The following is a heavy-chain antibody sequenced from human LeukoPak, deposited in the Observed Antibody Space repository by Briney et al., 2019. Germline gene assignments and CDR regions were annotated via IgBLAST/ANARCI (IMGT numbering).Heavy chain of an antibody. D-gene: IGHD2-2*01. CDR2: IKSKTDGGTT. CDR1: GFTFSNAW. CDR3: TTDPGYCTSTRCHAGLS. Sequence: PGGSLRLSCAASGFTFSNAWMSWVRQAPGKGLEWVGRIKSKTDGGTTDYAAPVKGRFTISRDDSKSTLYLQMNSLKTEDTAVYYCTTDPGYCTSTRCHAGLSWGQGTLVTVSS. J-gene: IGHJ5*02. V-gene: IGHV3-15*01.